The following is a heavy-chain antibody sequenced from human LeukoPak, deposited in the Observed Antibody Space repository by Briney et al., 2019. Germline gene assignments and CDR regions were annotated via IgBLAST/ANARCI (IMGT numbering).Heavy chain of an antibody. V-gene: IGHV3-30*02. D-gene: IGHD3-22*01. CDR2: IRYDGSNK. CDR1: GFTFSSYG. J-gene: IGHJ4*02. CDR3: AKAGESGYGYTYFDY. Sequence: GGSLRLSCAASGFTFSSYGMHWVRQAPGKGLEWLAFIRYDGSNKYYADSGNGRFTTPPDNSTNKIKLQLNSPRAEDTAVYYCAKAGESGYGYTYFDYWGQGTLVTVSS.